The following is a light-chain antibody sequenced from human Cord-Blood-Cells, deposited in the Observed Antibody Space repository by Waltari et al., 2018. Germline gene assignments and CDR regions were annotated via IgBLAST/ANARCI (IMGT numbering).Light chain of an antibody. V-gene: IGKV1-33*01. CDR2: DAS. CDR3: QQYDNLPRT. Sequence: DIQMTQSPSSLSASVGDRVTITCQASQDISNYLNWYQQKPGKGPKLLIYDASNLETGVPSRFSGSGSGADFTFTISSLQPEDIATYYCQQYDNLPRTFGGGTKVEIK. CDR1: QDISNY. J-gene: IGKJ4*01.